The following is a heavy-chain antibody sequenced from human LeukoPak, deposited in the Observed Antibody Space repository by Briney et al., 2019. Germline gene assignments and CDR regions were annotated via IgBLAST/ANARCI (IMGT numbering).Heavy chain of an antibody. CDR1: GFTFSSYA. J-gene: IGHJ3*02. V-gene: IGHV3-30-3*01. D-gene: IGHD2-2*01. Sequence: GGSLRLSCAASGFTFSSYAMHWVRQAPGKGLEWVAVISYDGSNKYYADSVKGRFTISRDNSKNTLYLQMNSLRAEDTAVYYCAGRYCSSTSCLSHAFDIWGQGTMVTVSS. CDR2: ISYDGSNK. CDR3: AGRYCSSTSCLSHAFDI.